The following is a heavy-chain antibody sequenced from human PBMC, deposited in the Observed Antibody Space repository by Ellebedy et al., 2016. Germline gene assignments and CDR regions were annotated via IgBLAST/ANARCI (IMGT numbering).Heavy chain of an antibody. Sequence: SETLSLTXTVSGGSISSGYYYWSWIRQPPGKGLEWIGYIYYSGSTYYNPSLKSRVTMSLDMSKNQFSLNLSSVTASDTAVYYCASARGDYYSSYWYFDLWGRGTPVTVSS. J-gene: IGHJ2*01. CDR3: ASARGDYYSSYWYFDL. CDR2: IYYSGST. CDR1: GGSISSGYYY. V-gene: IGHV4-30-4*01. D-gene: IGHD3-22*01.